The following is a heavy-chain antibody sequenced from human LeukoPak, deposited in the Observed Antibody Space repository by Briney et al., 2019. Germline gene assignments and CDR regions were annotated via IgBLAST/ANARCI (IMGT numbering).Heavy chain of an antibody. J-gene: IGHJ4*02. Sequence: PGGSLRLSCAASGFTFSSYGMHWVRQAPGKGLEWVAVISYDGSNKYHADSVKGRFTISRDNSKNTLYLQMNSLRAEDTAVYYCAMGLSIVGAFRWGQGTLVTVSS. D-gene: IGHD1-26*01. V-gene: IGHV3-30*03. CDR1: GFTFSSYG. CDR2: ISYDGSNK. CDR3: AMGLSIVGAFR.